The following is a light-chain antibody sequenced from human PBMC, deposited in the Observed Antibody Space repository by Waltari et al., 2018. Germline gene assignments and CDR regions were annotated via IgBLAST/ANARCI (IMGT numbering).Light chain of an antibody. V-gene: IGLV2-23*02. Sequence: QSALTQPASVSGSPGQSITISCTGTSSDVGNYNLVSWYQHHPGKAPKLMIYAVSKRPSGVSYRFSGSKSGNTASLTISGLQTDDEAEYYCCSYAGSSTVVFGGGTKLTVL. CDR2: AVS. CDR1: SSDVGNYNL. CDR3: CSYAGSSTVV. J-gene: IGLJ2*01.